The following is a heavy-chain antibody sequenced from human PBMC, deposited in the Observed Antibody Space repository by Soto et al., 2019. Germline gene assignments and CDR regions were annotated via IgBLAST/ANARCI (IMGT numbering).Heavy chain of an antibody. V-gene: IGHV3-9*01. J-gene: IGHJ4*02. CDR2: GNSATV. CDR3: AKDISQLVARLGNYFDS. Sequence: WIREPPGKGLEWIGNSATVAYAASLKGRVSFSRDNTKNSLYLQIDRLRPEDTAFYYCAKDISQLVARLGNYFDSWGRGTLDTVSS. D-gene: IGHD6-6*01.